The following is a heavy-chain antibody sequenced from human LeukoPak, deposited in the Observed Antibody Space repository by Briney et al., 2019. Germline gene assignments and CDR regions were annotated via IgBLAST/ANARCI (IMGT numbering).Heavy chain of an antibody. V-gene: IGHV4-38-2*01. J-gene: IGHJ5*02. CDR2: IYHSGST. Sequence: SETLSLTCAVSGYSISSGYYWGWIRQPPGKGLEWIGSIYHSGSTYYNPSLKSRVTISVDTSKNQFSLKLSSVTAADTAVYYCARAQYYGSGSYMNWFDPWGQGTLVTVSS. CDR3: ARAQYYGSGSYMNWFDP. D-gene: IGHD3-10*01. CDR1: GYSISSGYY.